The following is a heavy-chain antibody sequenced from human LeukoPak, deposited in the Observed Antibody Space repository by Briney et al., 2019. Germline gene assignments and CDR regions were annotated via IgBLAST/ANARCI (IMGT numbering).Heavy chain of an antibody. J-gene: IGHJ4*02. Sequence: GGPLRLSCAASGFTFINYGMHWVRQAPGKGLEWVAVIWYDGSNKYYADSVKGRFTISRDNSKNTLYLQMNSLRAEDTAVYYCARGSGYGSGSYQYWGQGTLVTVSS. D-gene: IGHD3-10*01. CDR2: IWYDGSNK. CDR3: ARGSGYGSGSYQY. CDR1: GFTFINYG. V-gene: IGHV3-33*08.